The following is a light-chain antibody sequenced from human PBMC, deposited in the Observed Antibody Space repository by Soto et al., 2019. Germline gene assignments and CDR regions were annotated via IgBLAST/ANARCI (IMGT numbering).Light chain of an antibody. CDR3: TSYTASSTPYV. V-gene: IGLV2-14*01. J-gene: IGLJ1*01. Sequence: QSALTQPASVSGSPGQSITISCTGTSSDVGGYNYVSWYQQHPGKAPKLMIYEVSNRPSGVSNRFSRSKSGNTASLTISGLQPDHESDYYCTSYTASSTPYVFGTGTKLTLL. CDR1: SSDVGGYNY. CDR2: EVS.